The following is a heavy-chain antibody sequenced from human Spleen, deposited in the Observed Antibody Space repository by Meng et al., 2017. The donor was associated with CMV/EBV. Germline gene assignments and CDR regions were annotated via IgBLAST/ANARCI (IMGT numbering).Heavy chain of an antibody. D-gene: IGHD3-3*01. V-gene: IGHV4-39*07. Sequence: SETLSLTCSVSGGSFSSSSHYWGWIRQPPGKGLEWIGSVYFGGNTYHNPSLKSRVTISVDTSKNHFSLKLNSVTAADTAVYYCAKIFPSDYYKYSMDVWGQGTTVTVSS. CDR3: AKIFPSDYYKYSMDV. J-gene: IGHJ6*02. CDR1: GGSFSSSSHY. CDR2: VYFGGNT.